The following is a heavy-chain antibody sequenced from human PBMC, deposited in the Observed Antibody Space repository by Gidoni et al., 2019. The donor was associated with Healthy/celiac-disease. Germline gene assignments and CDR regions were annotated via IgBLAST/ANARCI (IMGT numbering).Heavy chain of an antibody. Sequence: EVQLVESGGGVVRPGGSLRLSCAASGFTFDDYGMSWVRQAPGKGLEWVSGINWNGGSTGYADSVKGRFTISRDNAKNSLYLQMNRLRAEDTALYYCAASTGGILTGYPPDYWGQGTLVTVSS. CDR2: INWNGGST. CDR3: AASTGGILTGYPPDY. V-gene: IGHV3-20*04. D-gene: IGHD3-9*01. J-gene: IGHJ4*02. CDR1: GFTFDDYG.